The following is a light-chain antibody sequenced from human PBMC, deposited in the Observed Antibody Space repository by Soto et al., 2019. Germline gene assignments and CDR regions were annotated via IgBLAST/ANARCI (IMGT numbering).Light chain of an antibody. CDR3: QQDGSSPRT. V-gene: IGKV3-20*01. J-gene: IGKJ1*01. CDR1: QSVRSDY. CDR2: GAS. Sequence: EIVLTQSPGTLSLSPGERATLSCRSSQSVRSDYLAWYQQKPGQAPRLHIYGASTRATGIPDRFTGSGSGTDFTLTIIRLEPEDFAVYYCQQDGSSPRTFGQATKVDIK.